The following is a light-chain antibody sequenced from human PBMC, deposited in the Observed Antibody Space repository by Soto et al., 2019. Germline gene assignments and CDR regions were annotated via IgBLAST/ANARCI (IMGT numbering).Light chain of an antibody. CDR3: GAWDGSQTGGV. Sequence: QSVLTQPPSVSAAPGQKVTISCSGSSSNIGSYSVSWYQQLPGTAPKLLIYENYERPSGIPDRFSGSKSGTSATLGITGLQTGDEADYYCGAWDGSQTGGVFGGGTKLTVL. V-gene: IGLV1-51*02. CDR1: SSNIGSYS. CDR2: ENY. J-gene: IGLJ2*01.